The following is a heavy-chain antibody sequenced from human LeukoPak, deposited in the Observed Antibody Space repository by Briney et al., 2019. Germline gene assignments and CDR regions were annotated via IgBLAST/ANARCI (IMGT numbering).Heavy chain of an antibody. D-gene: IGHD6-19*01. CDR2: ISEDATTV. Sequence: PGGSLRLSCEASGFSFSNFEMNWVRQPPGKGLEWVAYISEDATTVYYADSVRGRFTISRDDAKNSLYLQMSSLRAEDTAVYYCARDSGIGGTGNEFDYWGQGTLVTVSS. V-gene: IGHV3-48*03. J-gene: IGHJ4*02. CDR3: ARDSGIGGTGNEFDY. CDR1: GFSFSNFE.